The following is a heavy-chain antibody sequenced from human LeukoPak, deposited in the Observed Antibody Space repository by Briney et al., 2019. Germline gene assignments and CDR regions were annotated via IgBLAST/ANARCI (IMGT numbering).Heavy chain of an antibody. V-gene: IGHV3-30*04. D-gene: IGHD1-1*01. CDR2: ISYDGCNK. CDR3: ARERNGHPFDY. J-gene: IGHJ4*02. Sequence: PGRSLRLSCAASGFTFSSYAMHWVRQAPGKGLEWVAVISYDGCNKYYADSVKGRFTISRDNSKNTLYLQMNSLRAEDTAVYYCARERNGHPFDYWGQGTLVTVSS. CDR1: GFTFSSYA.